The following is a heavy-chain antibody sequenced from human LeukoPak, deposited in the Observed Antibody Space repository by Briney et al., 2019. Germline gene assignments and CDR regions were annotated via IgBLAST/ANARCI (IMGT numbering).Heavy chain of an antibody. D-gene: IGHD5-18*01. Sequence: SETLSLTCTVSGGSISSFYWSWIRQPPGKGLEWIGYIYYSGSTNYNPSLKSRVTISVDTSKNQFSLKLSSVTAADTAVYYCARDPVVYSYGYGWGQGTLVTVSS. CDR1: GGSISSFY. V-gene: IGHV4-59*01. CDR3: ARDPVVYSYGYG. CDR2: IYYSGST. J-gene: IGHJ4*02.